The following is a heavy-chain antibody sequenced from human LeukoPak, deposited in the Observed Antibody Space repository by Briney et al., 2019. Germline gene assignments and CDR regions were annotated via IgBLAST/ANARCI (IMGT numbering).Heavy chain of an antibody. CDR3: ARSQSRYCSSTSCPGRNYYYYYYMDV. J-gene: IGHJ6*03. Sequence: SETLSLTCVVYGGSFSGYYWSWIRQPPGKGLEWIGEINHSGSTNYNPSLKSRVTISVDTSKNQFSLKLSSVTAADTAVYYCARSQSRYCSSTSCPGRNYYYYYYMDVWGKGTTVTVSS. CDR2: INHSGST. CDR1: GGSFSGYY. D-gene: IGHD2-2*01. V-gene: IGHV4-34*01.